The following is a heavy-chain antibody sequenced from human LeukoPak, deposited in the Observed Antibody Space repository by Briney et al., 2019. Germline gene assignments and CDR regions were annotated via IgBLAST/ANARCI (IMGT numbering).Heavy chain of an antibody. Sequence: PGGSLRLSCAASGFTFNRYAMHWVRQAPGKGLEWVGLISGDGITTYYPDSVKGRFTISRDNSKNSLYLHMNSLRSEDTALYYCAKDHVYGGADDWGQGTLVTVSS. J-gene: IGHJ4*02. CDR1: GFTFNRYA. CDR2: ISGDGITT. CDR3: AKDHVYGGADD. D-gene: IGHD4-23*01. V-gene: IGHV3-43*02.